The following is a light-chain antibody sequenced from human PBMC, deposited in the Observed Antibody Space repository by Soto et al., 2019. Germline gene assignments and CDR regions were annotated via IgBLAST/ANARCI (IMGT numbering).Light chain of an antibody. V-gene: IGKV3-20*01. CDR3: QQYATSPWT. CDR1: QRVTNSY. Sequence: ETVLTQSPGTLSLSPGERATLSCRASQRVTNSYLAWFQQKPGQAPRLLIFGALSRATGIPDRFSGSGSGTDFTLTISRLEPEDFAVYYCQQYATSPWTFGQGTKVEVK. J-gene: IGKJ1*01. CDR2: GAL.